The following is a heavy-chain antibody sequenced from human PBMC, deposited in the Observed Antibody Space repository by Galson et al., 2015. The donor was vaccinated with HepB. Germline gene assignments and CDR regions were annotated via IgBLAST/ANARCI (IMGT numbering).Heavy chain of an antibody. J-gene: IGHJ5*02. Sequence: FLRLSCAASGFTFSGSAMHWVRQASGKGLEWVGRIRSKATSYATAYAASVKGRFTISRDDSKNTAYLQMNSLKTEATAAYYCTAQELPPAGWFDPWGQGTLVTVSS. CDR1: GFTFSGSA. CDR3: TAQELPPAGWFDP. D-gene: IGHD1-26*01. CDR2: IRSKATSYAT. V-gene: IGHV3-73*01.